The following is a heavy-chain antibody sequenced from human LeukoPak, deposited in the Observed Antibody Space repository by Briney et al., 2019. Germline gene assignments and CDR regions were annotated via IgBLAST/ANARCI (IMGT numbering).Heavy chain of an antibody. V-gene: IGHV3-30*04. Sequence: PGGSLRLSCVASGFTFSHYSLHWVRQAPGKGLEWVAVILYDGSNKDYAASVKGRFTISRDDSKNTLYLQINSLRAEDTAMYYCARDGLTGTTDGTLDYWGQGTLVTVSS. J-gene: IGHJ4*02. CDR3: ARDGLTGTTDGTLDY. CDR1: GFTFSHYS. D-gene: IGHD1-20*01. CDR2: ILYDGSNK.